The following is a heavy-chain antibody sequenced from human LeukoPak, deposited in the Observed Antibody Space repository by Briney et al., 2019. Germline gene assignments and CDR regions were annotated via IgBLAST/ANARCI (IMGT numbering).Heavy chain of an antibody. Sequence: SVKVSCKASGGTFSSYAISWVRQAPGQGLEWMGGIIPIFGTANYAQKFQGRVTITADESTSTAYMELSSLRSEDTAVYYCARVWGSGSYLDAFDIWGQGTMVTVSS. CDR2: IIPIFGTA. J-gene: IGHJ3*02. D-gene: IGHD3-10*01. V-gene: IGHV1-69*13. CDR1: GGTFSSYA. CDR3: ARVWGSGSYLDAFDI.